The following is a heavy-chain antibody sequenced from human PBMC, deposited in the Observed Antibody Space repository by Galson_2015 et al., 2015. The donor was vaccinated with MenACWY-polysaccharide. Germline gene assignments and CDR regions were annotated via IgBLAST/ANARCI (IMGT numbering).Heavy chain of an antibody. D-gene: IGHD2-21*01. CDR2: ISGSGRTI. J-gene: IGHJ6*02. CDR3: ARSYCDRTTCYGMDV. V-gene: IGHV3-11*01. Sequence: SLRLSCAASGFSFSDYYMSWIRQAPGKGLEWVSYISGSGRTIYYADSVRGRFTISRDNAKNSLYLQMNSLRAEDTAVYYCARSYCDRTTCYGMDVWGQGTTVTVSS. CDR1: GFSFSDYY.